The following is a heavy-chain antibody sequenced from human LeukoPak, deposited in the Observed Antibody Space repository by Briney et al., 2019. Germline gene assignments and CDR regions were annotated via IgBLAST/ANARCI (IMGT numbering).Heavy chain of an antibody. J-gene: IGHJ4*02. CDR2: IYYSGST. Sequence: SETLSLTCTVSGGSISRSSYYWGWIRQPPAKGLEWIATIYYSGSTYYNPSLKSQVTISADTSKNQFSLKLSSVTAADTAVYYCARLTSGHFDYWGQGTLVTVSS. V-gene: IGHV4-39*01. CDR3: ARLTSGHFDY. D-gene: IGHD3-10*01. CDR1: GGSISRSSYY.